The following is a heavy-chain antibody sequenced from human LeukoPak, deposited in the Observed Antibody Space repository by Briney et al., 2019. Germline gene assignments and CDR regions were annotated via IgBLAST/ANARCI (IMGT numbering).Heavy chain of an antibody. CDR3: ARDQVGATPHPPDY. CDR1: GGSISSYY. J-gene: IGHJ4*02. V-gene: IGHV4-59*01. D-gene: IGHD1-26*01. Sequence: PSETLSLTCTVSGGSISSYYWSWIRQPPGKGLEWIGYIYYSGSTNYNPSLKSRVTISVDTSKNQFSLKLSSVTAADTAVYYCARDQVGATPHPPDYWGQGTLATVSS. CDR2: IYYSGST.